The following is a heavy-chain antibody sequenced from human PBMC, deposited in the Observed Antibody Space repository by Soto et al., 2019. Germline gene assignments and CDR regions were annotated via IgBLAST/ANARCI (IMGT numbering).Heavy chain of an antibody. CDR1: GGTFSTYA. Sequence: SVKVSCKASGGTFSTYAIDWVRQAPGQGLEWMGGIIPLFGTAKYAQNFRGRITITADESTNTAYMELRSLRSQDTAVYYCARGVHYDSSGYYYFYWGQGTLVTVSS. CDR2: IIPLFGTA. V-gene: IGHV1-69*13. D-gene: IGHD3-22*01. CDR3: ARGVHYDSSGYYYFY. J-gene: IGHJ4*02.